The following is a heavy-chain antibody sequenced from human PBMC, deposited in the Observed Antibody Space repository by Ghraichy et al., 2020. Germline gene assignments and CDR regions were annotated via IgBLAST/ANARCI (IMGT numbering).Heavy chain of an antibody. CDR1: GFTFSSSS. CDR2: IGRYGESP. D-gene: IGHD1-1*01. Sequence: GGSLRLSCAASGFTFSSSSMTWARQAPGKGLEWVATIGRYGESPNHADSVKGRFTISRDNSRNTLYLQMNSLGAEDTAVYYCARDPNWPLGYWGQGTLVTVSS. J-gene: IGHJ4*02. V-gene: IGHV3-23*01. CDR3: ARDPNWPLGY.